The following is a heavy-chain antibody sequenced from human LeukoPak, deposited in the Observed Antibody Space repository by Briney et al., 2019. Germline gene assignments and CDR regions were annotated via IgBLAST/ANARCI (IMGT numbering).Heavy chain of an antibody. J-gene: IGHJ4*02. Sequence: GGSLRLSCAASGFTFSDYYMTWIRQAPGKGLEWVSGISGSGDSTYYADSVKGRFTISRNNSRSTLYLQMNSLRAEDTAVYHCAKRTGSSVGFDYWGQGTLVTVSS. CDR3: AKRTGSSVGFDY. V-gene: IGHV3-23*01. D-gene: IGHD6-6*01. CDR2: ISGSGDST. CDR1: GFTFSDYY.